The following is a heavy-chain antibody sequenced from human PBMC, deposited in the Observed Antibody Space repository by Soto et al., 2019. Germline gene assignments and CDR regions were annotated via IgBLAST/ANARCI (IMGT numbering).Heavy chain of an antibody. D-gene: IGHD6-6*01. CDR3: ARDLSSSTSLFDY. Sequence: ASVKVSCKASGYTFSSYGVSWVRQAPGQGLEWMGWISAYNGNINYAQKFQGRVTMTTDTSTSTAFMELRSLRSDDTAVYFCARDLSSSTSLFDYWGQGTLVTVSS. CDR1: GYTFSSYG. CDR2: ISAYNGNI. J-gene: IGHJ4*02. V-gene: IGHV1-18*01.